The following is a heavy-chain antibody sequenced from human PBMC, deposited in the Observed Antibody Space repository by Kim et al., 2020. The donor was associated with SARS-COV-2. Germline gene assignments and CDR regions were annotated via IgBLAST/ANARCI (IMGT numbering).Heavy chain of an antibody. D-gene: IGHD6-19*01. J-gene: IGHJ6*02. CDR2: IYPADSDT. Sequence: GESLKISCKGSGYSFTSYWIGWVRQMSGKGLEWMGIIYPADSDTSYSPSFHGQVTISADKFISTAYLQWCSLKASDTAMYYCARHEDSSRWSTYYYYYGMDDWGQGTTITVCS. V-gene: IGHV5-51*01. CDR1: GYSFTSYW. CDR3: ARHEDSSRWSTYYYYYGMDD.